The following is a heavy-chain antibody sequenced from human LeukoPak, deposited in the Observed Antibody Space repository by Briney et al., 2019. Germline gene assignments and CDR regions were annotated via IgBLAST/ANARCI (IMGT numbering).Heavy chain of an antibody. J-gene: IGHJ6*02. V-gene: IGHV1-18*01. Sequence: GASVKVSCKASGGTFSSYAISWVRQAPGQGLEWMGWISAYNGNTNYAQKLQGRVTMTTDTSTSTAYMELRSLRSDDTAVYYCARDVAVAGTVLTGDDEWILGYYYYYGMDVWGQGTTVTVSS. CDR3: ARDVAVAGTVLTGDDEWILGYYYYYGMDV. CDR1: GGTFSSYA. D-gene: IGHD6-19*01. CDR2: ISAYNGNT.